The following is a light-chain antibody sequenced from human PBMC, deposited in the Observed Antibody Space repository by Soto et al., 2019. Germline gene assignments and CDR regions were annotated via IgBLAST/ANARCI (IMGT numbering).Light chain of an antibody. CDR1: SGDVGGYNY. J-gene: IGLJ1*01. Sequence: QSALTQPPSASGSPGQSVTISCTGTSGDVGGYNYVSWYQQHPGKAPKLMIFEVSEQPSGVPDRFSASKSGNTASLTVSGLQAEDEADYYCSSYAGSNNYVFGTGTKVTVL. CDR3: SSYAGSNNYV. CDR2: EVS. V-gene: IGLV2-8*01.